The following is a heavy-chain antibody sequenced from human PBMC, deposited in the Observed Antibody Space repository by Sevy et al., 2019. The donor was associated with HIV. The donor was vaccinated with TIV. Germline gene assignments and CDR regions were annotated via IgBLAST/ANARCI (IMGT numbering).Heavy chain of an antibody. CDR3: ARGGYSYGRGFDY. CDR2: IYYSGST. CDR1: GGSISSYY. D-gene: IGHD5-18*01. Sequence: SETLSLTCTVSGGSISSYYWSWIRQPPGKGLEWIGYIYYSGSTNYNPSLKSRVTISVDTSKNQFSLKLSSVTAADTAVYYCARGGYSYGRGFDYWGQRTLVTVSS. J-gene: IGHJ4*02. V-gene: IGHV4-59*01.